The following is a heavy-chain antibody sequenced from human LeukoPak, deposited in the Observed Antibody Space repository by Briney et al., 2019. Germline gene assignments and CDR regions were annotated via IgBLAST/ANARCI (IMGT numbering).Heavy chain of an antibody. J-gene: IGHJ4*02. Sequence: SETLSLTCTVPGCSISSYYWSWIRQPPGKGLELIGYIYYSGSTNYNPSLKSRVAISVDTSKNQFSMRLSSVTAADTAVYYCESSEWELRGMAIDYWGQGTLVTVSS. CDR2: IYYSGST. D-gene: IGHD1-26*01. CDR3: ESSEWELRGMAIDY. CDR1: GCSISSYY. V-gene: IGHV4-59*08.